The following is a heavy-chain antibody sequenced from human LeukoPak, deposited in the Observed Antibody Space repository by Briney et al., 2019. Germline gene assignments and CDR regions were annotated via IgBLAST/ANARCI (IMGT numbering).Heavy chain of an antibody. CDR2: MNTNTWNP. V-gene: IGHV7-4-1*02. CDR3: ALLSYDSSGYYYRFDC. D-gene: IGHD3-22*01. CDR1: VYTFTNYA. Sequence: GASVRVSCKASVYTFTNYAMNWVRQAPRQGLEWVGWMNTNTWNPTYAQGFTGRFVFSLDASVSTAYLQSSSLKTEDTAVHYCALLSYDSSGYYYRFDCWGQGTLVTVSS. J-gene: IGHJ4*02.